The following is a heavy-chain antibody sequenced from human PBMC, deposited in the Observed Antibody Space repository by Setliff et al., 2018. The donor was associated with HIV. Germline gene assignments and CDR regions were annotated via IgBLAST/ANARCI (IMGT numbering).Heavy chain of an antibody. CDR1: GTSISSGTDY. J-gene: IGHJ5*02. CDR2: ILSSGRT. Sequence: SETLSLTCNVSGTSISSGTDYWSWIRQPAGKGLEWIGHILSSGRTNYNPSLKSRLTISMDTSKNQFSLKLSSVTAADAAVYYCARQRGGRVTIFGVSGGWFDPWGQGTLVTVSS. CDR3: ARQRGGRVTIFGVSGGWFDP. D-gene: IGHD3-3*01. V-gene: IGHV4-61*09.